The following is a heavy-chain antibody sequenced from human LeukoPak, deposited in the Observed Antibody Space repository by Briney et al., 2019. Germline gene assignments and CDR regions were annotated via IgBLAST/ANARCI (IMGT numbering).Heavy chain of an antibody. D-gene: IGHD6-13*01. V-gene: IGHV4-39*01. CDR2: IYYRGNT. Sequence: QLQLQESDPGLVKPSETLSLICTVSGGSITDTSYFWGWIRQPPGQGLEWVGSIYYRGNTYYSTSLKSRVTLFVDTSKNQFSLKLSSVTAADTANCARRKVAAEIDYWGQGTLVTVSS. J-gene: IGHJ4*02. CDR1: GGSITDTSYF. CDR3: ARRKVAAEIDY.